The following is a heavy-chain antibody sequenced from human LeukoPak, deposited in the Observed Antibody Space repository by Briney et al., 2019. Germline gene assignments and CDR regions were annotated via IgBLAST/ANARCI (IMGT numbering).Heavy chain of an antibody. V-gene: IGHV4-61*02. J-gene: IGHJ3*02. D-gene: IGHD6-6*01. CDR3: AREWEIYSSSSGGAFDI. CDR2: IYTSGST. CDR1: GGSISSGSYY. Sequence: SQTLSLTCTVSGGSISSGSYYWRWIRQPAGKGLEWIARIYTSGSTNYNPSLKSRVTISVDTSKNQFSLKLSSVTAADTAVYYCAREWEIYSSSSGGAFDIWGQGTMVTVSS.